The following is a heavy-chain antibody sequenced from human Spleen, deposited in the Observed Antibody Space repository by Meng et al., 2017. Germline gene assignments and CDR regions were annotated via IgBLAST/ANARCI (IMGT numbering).Heavy chain of an antibody. CDR1: GGSISSGTYY. D-gene: IGHD3-3*01. CDR2: IFTSGTT. V-gene: IGHV4-61*02. CDR3: ARVQAYFWSGYYTSYYFDY. J-gene: IGHJ4*02. Sequence: LRLSCTVSGGSISSGTYYWSWIRQPAGKGLEWIGRIFTSGTTNYNPSLKSRVIISIDTSKNQFSLKLSSVTAADTAVYYCARVQAYFWSGYYTSYYFDYWGQGTLVTVSS.